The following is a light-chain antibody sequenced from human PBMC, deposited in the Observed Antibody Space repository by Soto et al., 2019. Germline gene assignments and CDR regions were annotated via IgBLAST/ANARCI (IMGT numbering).Light chain of an antibody. V-gene: IGKV1D-13*01. CDR3: QQFNNFPWT. CDR2: GAS. Sequence: AIQLSQSPSSLSASVGDRVTLXXRTSQGISSALAWFQQKPGKSPKLXIYGASTLEGGVPSRFRGSGSGTDFTLTISSLQPEDFATYYCQQFNNFPWTFGPGTKVDIK. J-gene: IGKJ1*01. CDR1: QGISSA.